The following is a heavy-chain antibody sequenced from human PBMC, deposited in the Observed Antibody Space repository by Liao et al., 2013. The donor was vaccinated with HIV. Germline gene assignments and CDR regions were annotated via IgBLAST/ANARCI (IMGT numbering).Heavy chain of an antibody. CDR2: IYYSGTT. D-gene: IGHD5-24*01. V-gene: IGHV4-59*01. Sequence: QVQLQESGPGLVKPSETLSLTCSVSGGSITSYYWSWIRQPPGKGLEWIGYIYYSGTTNYNPSLKSRVTISLDTSKTQFSLKLTSVTAADTAVYYCARDRMATIRTLDMWGQGTMVTVSS. J-gene: IGHJ3*02. CDR1: GGSITSYY. CDR3: ARDRMATIRTLDM.